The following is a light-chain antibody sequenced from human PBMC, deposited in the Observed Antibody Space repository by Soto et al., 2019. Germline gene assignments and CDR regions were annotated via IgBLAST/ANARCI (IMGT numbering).Light chain of an antibody. CDR1: QSISSW. CDR2: KAS. J-gene: IGKJ1*01. CDR3: QQYNSYSPT. Sequence: IPKTQGPSSLSASLCYRFSITCRSSQSISSWLAWYQQKPGKAPKLLIYKASSLDSGVPSRFSGSGSGTEFTLTISSLQPDDFATYYCQQYNSYSPTFGQGTKVDIK. V-gene: IGKV1-5*03.